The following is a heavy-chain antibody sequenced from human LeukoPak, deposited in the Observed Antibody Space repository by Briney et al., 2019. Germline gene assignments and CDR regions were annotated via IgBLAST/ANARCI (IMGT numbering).Heavy chain of an antibody. Sequence: ASVKVSCKASGYTFTGYYMHWVRQAPGQGLEWMGRINPNSGGTNYAQKFQGRVTMTRDTSISTAYMELSRLRSDDTAVYYCAAIAAAGDNFDYWGQGTPVTVSS. CDR1: GYTFTGYY. J-gene: IGHJ4*02. D-gene: IGHD6-13*01. CDR3: AAIAAAGDNFDY. V-gene: IGHV1-2*06. CDR2: INPNSGGT.